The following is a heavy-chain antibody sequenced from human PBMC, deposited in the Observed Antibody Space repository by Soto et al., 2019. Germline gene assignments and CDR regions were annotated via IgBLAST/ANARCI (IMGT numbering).Heavy chain of an antibody. CDR3: ATRRAVTGTDYFDY. CDR2: INPNSGVT. V-gene: IGHV1-2*02. CDR1: GYTFTGYY. D-gene: IGHD6-19*01. Sequence: GASVKVSCKASGYTFTGYYMHWVRQAPGQGLEWMGWINPNSGVTIYAQKFQGRVTMTEDTSTDTAYMELSSLRSEDTAVYYCATRRAVTGTDYFDYWGLGTLVTVSS. J-gene: IGHJ4*02.